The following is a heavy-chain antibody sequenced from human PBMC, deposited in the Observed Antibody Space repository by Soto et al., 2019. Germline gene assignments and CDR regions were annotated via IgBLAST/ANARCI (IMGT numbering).Heavy chain of an antibody. CDR1: GYTFTSYA. CDR3: ARARSATTSYYYFYYGMDV. CDR2: INAGNGNT. Sequence: VASVKVSCKASGYTFTSYAMHWVRQAPGHRLEWMGWINAGNGNTKYSQKFQGRVTITRDTSASTAYMELSSLRSEDTAVYYCARARSATTSYYYFYYGMDVWGQGTTVTVSS. V-gene: IGHV1-3*01. D-gene: IGHD5-12*01. J-gene: IGHJ6*02.